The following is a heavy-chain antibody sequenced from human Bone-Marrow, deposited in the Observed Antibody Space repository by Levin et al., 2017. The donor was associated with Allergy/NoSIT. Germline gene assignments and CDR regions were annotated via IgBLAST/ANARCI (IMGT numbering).Heavy chain of an antibody. CDR1: GFTFSSYA. Sequence: QRGESLKISCAASGFTFSSYAMHWVRQAPGKGLEWVAVISYDGSNKYYADSVKGRFTISRDNSKNTLYLQMNSLRAEDTAVYYCARERGATIIDYWGQGTLVTVSS. CDR2: ISYDGSNK. D-gene: IGHD5-12*01. CDR3: ARERGATIIDY. J-gene: IGHJ4*02. V-gene: IGHV3-30-3*01.